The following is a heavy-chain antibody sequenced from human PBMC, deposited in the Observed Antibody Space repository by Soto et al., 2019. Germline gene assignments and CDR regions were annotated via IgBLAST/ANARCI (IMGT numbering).Heavy chain of an antibody. D-gene: IGHD3-10*01. CDR2: IYSGGST. CDR1: GFTVSSNY. Sequence: GGSLRLSCAASGFTVSSNYMSWVRQAPGKGLEWVSVIYSGGSTYYADSVKGRFTISRDNSKNTLYLQMNSLRAEDTAVYYCARGTSGSNGMDVWGQGTTVTVSS. V-gene: IGHV3-53*01. J-gene: IGHJ6*02. CDR3: ARGTSGSNGMDV.